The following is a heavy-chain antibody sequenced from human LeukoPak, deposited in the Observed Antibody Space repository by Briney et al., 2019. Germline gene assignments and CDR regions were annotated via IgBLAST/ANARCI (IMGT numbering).Heavy chain of an antibody. CDR2: IKSKTDGGTT. V-gene: IGHV3-15*07. Sequence: GGSLRLSCAASGFTFSNAWMNWVRQAPGKGLEWVGRIKSKTDGGTTDYAAPVKGRFTISRDDSKNTLCLQMNSLKTEDTAVYYCSTTYYYDSSEGYWGQGTLVTVSS. D-gene: IGHD3-22*01. J-gene: IGHJ4*02. CDR1: GFTFSNAW. CDR3: STTYYYDSSEGY.